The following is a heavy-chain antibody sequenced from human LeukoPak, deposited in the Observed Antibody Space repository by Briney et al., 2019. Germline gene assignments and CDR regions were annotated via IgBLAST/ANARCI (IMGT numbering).Heavy chain of an antibody. CDR2: IIPILGVA. CDR3: ARDTVVAMVTRLGWSDP. V-gene: IGHV1-69*04. D-gene: IGHD5-18*01. Sequence: ASVKVSCKASGGTFSSYAISWVRQAPGQGLEWMGRIIPILGVANYAQKFQGRVTITADKSTSTAYMELSSLRSEDTAVYYCARDTVVAMVTRLGWSDPWGQGTPVTV. J-gene: IGHJ5*02. CDR1: GGTFSSYA.